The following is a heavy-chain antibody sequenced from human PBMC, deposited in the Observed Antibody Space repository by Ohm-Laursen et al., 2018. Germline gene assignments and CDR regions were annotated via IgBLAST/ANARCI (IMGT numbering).Heavy chain of an antibody. CDR1: GYSFTTYW. D-gene: IGHD3-22*01. Sequence: GESLRISCNGSGYSFTTYWIGWVRQMPGKGLEWMGIIYPGDSDTRYSPSFQGQVTISVDRSISTAYLQWSSLKASDTAMYYCARRHNGYYDRPFDYWGQGTLVTVSS. CDR2: IYPGDSDT. V-gene: IGHV5-51*01. CDR3: ARRHNGYYDRPFDY. J-gene: IGHJ4*02.